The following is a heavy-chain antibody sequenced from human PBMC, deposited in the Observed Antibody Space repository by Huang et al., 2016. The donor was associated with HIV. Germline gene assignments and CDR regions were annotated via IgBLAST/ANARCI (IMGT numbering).Heavy chain of an antibody. CDR1: GGTFTTFT. D-gene: IGHD3-22*01. Sequence: QVQLVQSGAEVKKPGSSVKVSCKAAGGTFTTFTITWVRQAPGQGLEWMGGSIPIFGTPNYAQKFHGRVTSTADESTSTAYMELSSLRSEDTAVYYCAREYYYDNSGYYFDYWGQGTLVTVSS. V-gene: IGHV1-69*13. CDR2: SIPIFGTP. CDR3: AREYYYDNSGYYFDY. J-gene: IGHJ4*02.